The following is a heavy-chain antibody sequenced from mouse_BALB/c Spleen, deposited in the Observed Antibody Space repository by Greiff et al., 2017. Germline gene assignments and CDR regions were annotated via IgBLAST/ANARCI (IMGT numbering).Heavy chain of an antibody. CDR3: TRYKDYIYAMDY. CDR2: INPSNGGT. Sequence: QVQLQQPGAELVKPGASVKLSCKASGYTFTSYYMYWVKQRPGQGLEWIGGINPSNGGTNFNEKFKSKATLTVDKSSSTAYMQLSSLTSEDSAVYYCTRYKDYIYAMDYWGQGTSVTVSS. CDR1: GYTFTSYY. D-gene: IGHD2-13*01. J-gene: IGHJ4*01. V-gene: IGHV1S81*02.